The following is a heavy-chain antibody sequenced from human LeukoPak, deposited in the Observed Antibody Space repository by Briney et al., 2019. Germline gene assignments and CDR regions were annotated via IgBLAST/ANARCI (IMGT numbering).Heavy chain of an antibody. D-gene: IGHD3-22*01. CDR1: GGSISSYY. CDR2: IYYSGST. Sequence: SETLSLTCTVSGGSISSYYWSWIRQPPGKGLEWIGHIYYSGSTNYNPSLKSRVTISVDTSKNQFSLKLCSVTAADTAVYYCASLTYYYDSSGYYYLDYFDYWGQGTLVTVSS. J-gene: IGHJ4*02. CDR3: ASLTYYYDSSGYYYLDYFDY. V-gene: IGHV4-59*12.